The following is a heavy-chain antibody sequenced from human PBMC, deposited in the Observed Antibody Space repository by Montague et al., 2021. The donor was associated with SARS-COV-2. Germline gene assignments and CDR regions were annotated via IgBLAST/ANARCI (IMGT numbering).Heavy chain of an antibody. CDR2: IYSSGGT. D-gene: IGHD3-9*01. CDR1: GGSISHYY. CDR3: ARRTDILTGYYDY. V-gene: IGHV4-59*01. Sequence: SETLSLTCAVSGGSISHYYWSWIRQPPAKGLEWIGYIYSSGGTNYNPSLKSRVTLSLAAAKNHFSLRLSSVTAADTAVYYCARRTDILTGYYDYWGQGTLVTVSS. J-gene: IGHJ4*02.